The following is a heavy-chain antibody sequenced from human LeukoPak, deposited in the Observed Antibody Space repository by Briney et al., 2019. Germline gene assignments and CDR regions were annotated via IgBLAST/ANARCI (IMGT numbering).Heavy chain of an antibody. CDR1: GFTFSSYE. V-gene: IGHV3-48*03. CDR2: ISTSGSTK. Sequence: GGSLRLSCAASGFTFSSYEMNWVRRAPGKGLEWVSYISTSGSTKYYADSVRGRFTISRDNAKNSLYLQMNSLRAEDTAVYYCARVDQIAAAGTVGYWGQGTLVTVSS. D-gene: IGHD6-13*01. CDR3: ARVDQIAAAGTVGY. J-gene: IGHJ4*02.